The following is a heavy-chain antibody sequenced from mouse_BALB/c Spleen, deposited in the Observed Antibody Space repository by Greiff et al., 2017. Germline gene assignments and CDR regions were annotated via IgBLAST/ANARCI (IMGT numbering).Heavy chain of an antibody. V-gene: IGHV5-9-3*01. J-gene: IGHJ3*01. D-gene: IGHD2-4*01. CDR3: ARQGNDYDGGAGFAY. Sequence: EVQGVESGGGLVKPGGSLKLSCAASGFTFSSYAMSWVRQTPEKRLEWVATISSGGSYTYYPDSVKGRFTISRDNAKNTLYLQMSSLRSEDTAMYYCARQGNDYDGGAGFAYWGQGTLVTVSA. CDR2: ISSGGSYT. CDR1: GFTFSSYA.